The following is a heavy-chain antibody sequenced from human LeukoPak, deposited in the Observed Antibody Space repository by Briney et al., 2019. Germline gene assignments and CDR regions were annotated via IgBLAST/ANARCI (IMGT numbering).Heavy chain of an antibody. Sequence: GGSLRLSCSASGFTFSSYGMHWVRQAPGKGLEYISAISYNGDSTYYAESVKGRFSISRDNSRSTLYFQLSSLRPEDTAVYYCVREIAAARNDNKFYFDYWGQGTLVTVFS. J-gene: IGHJ4*02. CDR1: GFTFSSYG. CDR2: ISYNGDST. D-gene: IGHD6-13*01. V-gene: IGHV3-64*05. CDR3: VREIAAARNDNKFYFDY.